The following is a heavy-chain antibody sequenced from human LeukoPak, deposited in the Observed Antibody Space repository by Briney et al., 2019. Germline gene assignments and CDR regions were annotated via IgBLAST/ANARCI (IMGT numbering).Heavy chain of an antibody. CDR1: GFTFSDYY. CDR2: ISSSGSTI. CDR3: ARDQQAIVVVPAALGY. V-gene: IGHV3-11*01. Sequence: GGSLRLSCAASGFTFSDYYMSWIRQAPGKGLEWVSYISSSGSTIYYADSVKGRFTISRDNAKNSLYLQMNSLRAEDTAVYYCARDQQAIVVVPAALGYWGQGTLVTVSS. D-gene: IGHD2-2*01. J-gene: IGHJ4*02.